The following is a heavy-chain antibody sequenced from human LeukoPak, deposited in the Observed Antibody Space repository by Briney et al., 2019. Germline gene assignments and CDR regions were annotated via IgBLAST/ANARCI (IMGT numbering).Heavy chain of an antibody. CDR3: ARAGGSYYAFDY. CDR1: GYTFTSYY. CDR2: INPSGGST. D-gene: IGHD1-26*01. Sequence: GASVKVSCKASGYTFTSYYMHWVRQAPGQGLDWMGIINPSGGSTSYAQKFQGRVTMTRDMSTSTVYMELSSLRSEDTAVYYCARAGGSYYAFDYWGQGTLVTVSS. V-gene: IGHV1-46*01. J-gene: IGHJ4*02.